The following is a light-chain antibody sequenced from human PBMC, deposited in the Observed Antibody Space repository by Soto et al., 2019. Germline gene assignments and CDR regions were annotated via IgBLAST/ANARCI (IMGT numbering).Light chain of an antibody. CDR3: SAWEDSLNGPV. Sequence: QSVLTQPPSASGTPGQRVTISCSGGTSNIGSNSVHWYQQLPGTAPQLLIHSDTQRPSGVPDRFSGSKSGTSASLAISGLQSADEANYFCSAWEDSLNGPVFGGGTKLTVL. CDR1: TSNIGSNS. CDR2: SDT. V-gene: IGLV1-44*01. J-gene: IGLJ3*02.